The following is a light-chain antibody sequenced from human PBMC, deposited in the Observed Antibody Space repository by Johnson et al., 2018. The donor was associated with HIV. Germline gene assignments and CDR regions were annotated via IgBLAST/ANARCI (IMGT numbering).Light chain of an antibody. CDR2: DNN. V-gene: IGLV1-51*01. CDR3: GTWATSRSAGGV. CDR1: SSNIGNNY. J-gene: IGLJ1*01. Sequence: QSVLTQPPSVSAAPGQKVTISCSGSSSNIGNNYVSWYQQLPGTAPKLLIYDNNKRPSGIPDRFSGSKSGTSATLGITGLQTGAEADYYCGTWATSRSAGGVFGSGTKVTVL.